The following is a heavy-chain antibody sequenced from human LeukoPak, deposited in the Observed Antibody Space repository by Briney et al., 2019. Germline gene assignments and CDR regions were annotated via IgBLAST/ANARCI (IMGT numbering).Heavy chain of an antibody. J-gene: IGHJ4*02. D-gene: IGHD4-23*01. V-gene: IGHV3-30-3*01. Sequence: GGSLRLSCAASGFTFSSYAMHWVRQAPGKGLEWVAVISYDGSNKYYADSVKGRFTISRDNSKNTLYLQMNSLRAEDTAVYYCARTDDYGGKTREGNFDYWGQGTLVTVSS. CDR3: ARTDDYGGKTREGNFDY. CDR1: GFTFSSYA. CDR2: ISYDGSNK.